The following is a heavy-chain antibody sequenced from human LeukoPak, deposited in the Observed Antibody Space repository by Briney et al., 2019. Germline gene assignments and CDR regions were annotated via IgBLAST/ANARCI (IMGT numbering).Heavy chain of an antibody. CDR2: MNPNSGNT. D-gene: IGHD3-3*01. CDR3: ARVDFGVVIGDSAHFDY. J-gene: IGHJ4*02. Sequence: GASVKLSCKASGYTFTSYDINWVRQATGQGLEWMGWMNPNSGNTGYAQKFQGRVTMTRNTSISTAYMELSSLRSEDTAVYYCARVDFGVVIGDSAHFDYWGQGTLVTVSS. CDR1: GYTFTSYD. V-gene: IGHV1-8*01.